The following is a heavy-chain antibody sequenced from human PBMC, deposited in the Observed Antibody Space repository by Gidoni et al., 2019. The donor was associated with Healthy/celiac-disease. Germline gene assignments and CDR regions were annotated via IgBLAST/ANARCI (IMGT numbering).Heavy chain of an antibody. Sequence: EVQLVESGGGLVKPGGSLRLSCAASGFTFSNAWMNWVRPAPGKGLEWVGRIKSKTDGGTTDYAAPVKGRFTISRDDSKNTLYLQMNSLKTEDTAVYYCTTDPFYDFWSGYYPPTYYYYGMDVWGQGTTVTVSS. CDR1: GFTFSNAW. CDR2: IKSKTDGGTT. V-gene: IGHV3-15*01. D-gene: IGHD3-3*01. J-gene: IGHJ6*02. CDR3: TTDPFYDFWSGYYPPTYYYYGMDV.